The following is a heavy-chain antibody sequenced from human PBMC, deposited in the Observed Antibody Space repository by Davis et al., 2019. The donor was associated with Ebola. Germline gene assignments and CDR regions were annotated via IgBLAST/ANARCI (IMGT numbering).Heavy chain of an antibody. CDR2: ISSGSASL. D-gene: IGHD3-3*01. V-gene: IGHV3-48*02. Sequence: PGGSLRLSCAASGFTFSSYSMNWVRQAPGKGLEWVSYISSGSASLYYADSVKGRFTISRDNAKNSLYLQMNSLRDEDTAVYYCARDRTIFGVVTDVMDVWGQGTTVTVSS. CDR3: ARDRTIFGVVTDVMDV. J-gene: IGHJ6*02. CDR1: GFTFSSYS.